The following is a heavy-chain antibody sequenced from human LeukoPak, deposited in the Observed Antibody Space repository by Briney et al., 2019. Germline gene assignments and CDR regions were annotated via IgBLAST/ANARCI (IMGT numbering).Heavy chain of an antibody. Sequence: PGGSLRLSCAASGFTFSSYWMSWVRQAPGKGLEWVANIKQDGSEKYYVDSVKGRFTISRDNAKNSLYLQMNSLRAEDTAVYYCARGAYYYGSGSYSPPGDWGQGTLVTVSS. CDR3: ARGAYYYGSGSYSPPGD. J-gene: IGHJ4*02. CDR2: IKQDGSEK. V-gene: IGHV3-7*01. CDR1: GFTFSSYW. D-gene: IGHD3-10*01.